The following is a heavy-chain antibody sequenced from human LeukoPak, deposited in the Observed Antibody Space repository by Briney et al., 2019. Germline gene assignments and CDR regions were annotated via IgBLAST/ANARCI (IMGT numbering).Heavy chain of an antibody. J-gene: IGHJ5*02. V-gene: IGHV1-69*13. CDR3: ARVEDILTGYYHYWFDP. CDR1: GYTFTSYY. Sequence: ASVKVSCKASGYTFTSYYMHWVRQAPGQGLEWMGGIIPIFGTANYAQKFQGRVTITADESTSTAYMELSSLRSEDTAVYYCARVEDILTGYYHYWFDPWGQGTLVTVSS. D-gene: IGHD3-9*01. CDR2: IIPIFGTA.